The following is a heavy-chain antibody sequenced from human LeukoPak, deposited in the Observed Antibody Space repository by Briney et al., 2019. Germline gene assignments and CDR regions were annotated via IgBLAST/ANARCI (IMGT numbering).Heavy chain of an antibody. J-gene: IGHJ4*02. CDR1: GYTFTGYY. D-gene: IGHD1-26*01. CDR2: ISAYNGNT. V-gene: IGHV1-18*04. CDR3: ARETSGTNDY. Sequence: ASVKVSCKASGYTFTGYYMHWVRQAPGQGLEWMGWISAYNGNTNYAQKLQGRVTMTTDTSTSTAYMELRSLRSDDTAVYYCARETSGTNDYWGQGTLVTVSS.